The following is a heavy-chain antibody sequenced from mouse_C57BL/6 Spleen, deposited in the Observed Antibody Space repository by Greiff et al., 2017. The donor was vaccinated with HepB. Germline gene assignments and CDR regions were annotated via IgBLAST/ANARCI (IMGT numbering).Heavy chain of an antibody. CDR3: ARDNFLAY. J-gene: IGHJ3*01. V-gene: IGHV5-4*01. CDR2: TSDGGSYT. CDR1: GFTFSSYA. Sequence: EVQGVESGGGLVKPGGSLKLSCAASGFTFSSYAMSWVRQTPEKRLEWVATTSDGGSYTYYPDNVKGRFTISRDNAKNNLYLQMSHLKSEDTAMYYCARDNFLAYWGQGTLVTVSA. D-gene: IGHD4-1*02.